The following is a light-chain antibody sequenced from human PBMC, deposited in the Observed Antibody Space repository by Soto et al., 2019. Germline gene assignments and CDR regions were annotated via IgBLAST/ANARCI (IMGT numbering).Light chain of an antibody. CDR1: SSDVGGYNY. CDR2: DVS. Sequence: QSVLTQPTSVSGSPGQSITISCTGTSSDVGGYNYVSWYQQHPGKAPKFMIYDVSNRPSGVPNRFSGSKSGNTPCLTISGRQAEDEADYYCSCYTPRNTRQIVFGTGTKLTVL. V-gene: IGLV2-14*01. J-gene: IGLJ1*01. CDR3: SCYTPRNTRQIV.